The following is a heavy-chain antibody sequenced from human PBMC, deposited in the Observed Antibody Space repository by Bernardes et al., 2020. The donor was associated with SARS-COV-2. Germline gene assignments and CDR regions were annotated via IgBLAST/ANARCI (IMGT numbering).Heavy chain of an antibody. CDR3: AKQGILATFDY. Sequence: GGSLRLSCAASGFSFNTYWMHWIRQVPGKGLEWVSGISGSGGTTYYADSVKGRFAISRDNSKNTLYLQMNSLRAEDTAVYYCAKQGILATFDYWGQGTLVTVSS. J-gene: IGHJ4*02. V-gene: IGHV3-23*01. D-gene: IGHD5-12*01. CDR2: ISGSGGTT. CDR1: GFSFNTYW.